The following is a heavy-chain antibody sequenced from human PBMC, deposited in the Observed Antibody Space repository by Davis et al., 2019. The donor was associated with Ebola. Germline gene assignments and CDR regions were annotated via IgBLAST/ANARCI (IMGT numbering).Heavy chain of an antibody. V-gene: IGHV4-34*01. CDR3: ASTIFGVVINPWYFDY. CDR1: GGSFSGYY. D-gene: IGHD3-3*01. Sequence: SETLSLTCAVYGGSFSGYYWSWIRQPPGKGLEWIGEINHSGSTNYNPSLKSRVTISVDTSKNQFSLKLSSVTAADTAVYYCASTIFGVVINPWYFDYWGQGTVVTVSS. CDR2: INHSGST. J-gene: IGHJ4*02.